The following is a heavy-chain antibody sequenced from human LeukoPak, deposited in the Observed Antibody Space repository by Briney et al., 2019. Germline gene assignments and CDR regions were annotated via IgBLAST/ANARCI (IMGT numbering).Heavy chain of an antibody. CDR1: GYSFTSYW. D-gene: IGHD3-3*01. J-gene: IGHJ4*02. CDR2: IYPGDSDT. CDR3: ARHQYYDFWSGYYDPSTAYDY. Sequence: GESLKISCKGSGYSFTSYWIGWVRQMPGKGLEWMEIIYPGDSDTRYSPSFQGQVTISADKSISTAYLQWSSLKASDTAMYYCARHQYYDFWSGYYDPSTAYDYWGQGTLVTVSS. V-gene: IGHV5-51*01.